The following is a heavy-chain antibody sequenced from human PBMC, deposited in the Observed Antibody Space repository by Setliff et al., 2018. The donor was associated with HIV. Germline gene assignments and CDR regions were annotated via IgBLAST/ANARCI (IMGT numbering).Heavy chain of an antibody. J-gene: IGHJ4*02. D-gene: IGHD5-18*01. CDR1: GGSFTDIGGSFTDYY. CDR3: ARHGYSSDLRISYCDS. Sequence: SETLSLTCAVFGGSFTDIGGSFTDYYWIWIRQPPGKGLEWIGEINHSGSTHYNPSLKSRLTIAIDTSKNQFSLKLRSVTAADTAVYYCARHGYSSDLRISYCDSWGQGSLVTVSS. V-gene: IGHV4-34*01. CDR2: INHSGST.